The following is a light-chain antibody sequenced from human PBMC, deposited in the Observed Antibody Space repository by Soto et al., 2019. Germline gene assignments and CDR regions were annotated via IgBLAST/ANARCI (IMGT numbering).Light chain of an antibody. V-gene: IGLV2-23*02. CDR1: TSDVGSYDS. J-gene: IGLJ1*01. CDR2: EVN. CDR3: CSYAGTSYV. Sequence: QSVLTQRASVSGSPGQSITISCTGTTSDVGSYDSVSWYQHHPGKAPKLMIYEVNKRPSGVSIRFSGSKSGNTASLTISGLQAEDEADYYCCSYAGTSYVFGAGTKLTVL.